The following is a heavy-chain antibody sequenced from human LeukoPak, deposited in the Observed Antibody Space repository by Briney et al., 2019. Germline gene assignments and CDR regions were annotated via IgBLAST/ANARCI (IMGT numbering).Heavy chain of an antibody. V-gene: IGHV3-64*01. D-gene: IGHD6-13*01. CDR1: GFTFSSYA. Sequence: GGSLRLSCAASGFTFSSYAMHWVRQAPGKGLEYVSAISSNGGSTYYANSVKGRFTISRDNSKNTLYLQMGSLRAEDMAVYYCAREGIAAAGTEYYYYMDVWGKGTTVTISS. CDR3: AREGIAAAGTEYYYYMDV. J-gene: IGHJ6*03. CDR2: ISSNGGST.